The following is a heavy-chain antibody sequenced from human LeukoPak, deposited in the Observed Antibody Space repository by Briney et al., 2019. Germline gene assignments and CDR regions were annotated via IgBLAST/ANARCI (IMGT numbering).Heavy chain of an antibody. CDR2: IYYSGST. CDR1: GGSISSTSYY. CDR3: ARVGIRGIPETWWFDP. D-gene: IGHD3-10*01. J-gene: IGHJ5*02. V-gene: IGHV4-61*01. Sequence: SETLSLTCIVSGGSISSTSYYWSWIRQPPGKGLEWIGHIYYSGSTYYNPSLKSRVTISVDTSKNQFSLKLTSVTAADTAVYYCARVGIRGIPETWWFDPWGQGTLVTVSS.